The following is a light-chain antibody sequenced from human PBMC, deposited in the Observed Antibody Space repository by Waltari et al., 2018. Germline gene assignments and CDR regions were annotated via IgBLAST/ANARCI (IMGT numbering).Light chain of an antibody. CDR2: DDN. CDR1: GLPKTY. J-gene: IGLJ2*01. Sequence: YDLTQPPSVSVSPGQTAAITCSGDGLPKTYTFWYQQKSGQAPVLVMYDDNKRPSGIPGRFSGSSAGTVATLTITGAQVDDEADYYCYSKDTDGGSQGKIGGGTKLTVL. CDR3: YSKDTDGGSQGK. V-gene: IGLV3-10*01.